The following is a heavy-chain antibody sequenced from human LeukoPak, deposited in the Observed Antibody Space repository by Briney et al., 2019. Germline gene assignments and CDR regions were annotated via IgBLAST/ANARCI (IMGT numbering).Heavy chain of an antibody. CDR2: IYSGGST. J-gene: IGHJ3*02. D-gene: IGHD4-17*01. Sequence: GGSLRLSCAASGFTVSSNYMSWVRQAPGKGLEWVSVIYSGGSTYYADSVKGRFTISRDNSKNTLYLQMNSLRAEDTAVYYCASNRGPNFDYGDYGLRGAFDIWGQGTMVTVSS. CDR3: ASNRGPNFDYGDYGLRGAFDI. V-gene: IGHV3-53*01. CDR1: GFTVSSNY.